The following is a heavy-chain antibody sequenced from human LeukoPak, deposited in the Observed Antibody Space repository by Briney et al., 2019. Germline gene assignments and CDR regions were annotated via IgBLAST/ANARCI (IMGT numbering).Heavy chain of an antibody. CDR2: INHSGST. Sequence: SETLSLTCAVYGGSFSGYYWSWIRQPPGKGLEWIGEINHSGSTNYNPSLKSRVTISVDTSKNQFSLKLSSVTAADTAVYYCARSLSGRRPFDYWGQGTLVTVSS. D-gene: IGHD1-26*01. CDR3: ARSLSGRRPFDY. J-gene: IGHJ4*02. V-gene: IGHV4-34*01. CDR1: GGSFSGYY.